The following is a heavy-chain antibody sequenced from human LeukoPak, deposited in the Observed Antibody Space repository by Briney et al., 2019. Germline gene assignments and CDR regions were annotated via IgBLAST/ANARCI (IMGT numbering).Heavy chain of an antibody. D-gene: IGHD1-26*01. CDR2: IYYSGST. CDR1: GGSISSSSYY. V-gene: IGHV4-39*01. Sequence: SETLSLTCTVSGGSISSSSYYWGWIRQPPGKGLEWIGSIYYSGSTYYNPSLKSRVTISVDTSKNRFSLKLSSVTAADTAVYYCARHSSFAVGATHFFDYWGQGTLVTVSS. CDR3: ARHSSFAVGATHFFDY. J-gene: IGHJ4*02.